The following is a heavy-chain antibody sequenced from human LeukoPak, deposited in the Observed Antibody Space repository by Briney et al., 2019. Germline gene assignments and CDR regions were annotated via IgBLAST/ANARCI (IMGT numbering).Heavy chain of an antibody. V-gene: IGHV3-48*03. CDR1: GFSFSSYE. CDR2: ISSGGTTI. CDR3: ARGYAGTLFY. J-gene: IGHJ4*02. Sequence: PGGSLRLSCAASGFSFSSYEMNWVRQAPGRGLEWVSYISSGGTTIYYADSVKGRFTVSRDNAKNSLYLQMNSLRVEDTGVYYCARGYAGTLFYWGQGTLVTVSS. D-gene: IGHD4-23*01.